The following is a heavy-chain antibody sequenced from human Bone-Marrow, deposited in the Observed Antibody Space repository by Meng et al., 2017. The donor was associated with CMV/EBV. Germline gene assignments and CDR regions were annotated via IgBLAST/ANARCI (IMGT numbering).Heavy chain of an antibody. V-gene: IGHV1-8*03. CDR2: MNPNSGNT. J-gene: IGHJ6*02. D-gene: IGHD2-2*01. Sequence: ASVKVSCKASGYTFTSYDINWVRQATGQGLEWMGWMNPNSGNTGYAQKFQGRVTITRNTSISTAYMELSSLRSEDTAVYYCARTKQYCSSTSCYPYYYYGMDVWGQGNTVPVSS. CDR1: GYTFTSYD. CDR3: ARTKQYCSSTSCYPYYYYGMDV.